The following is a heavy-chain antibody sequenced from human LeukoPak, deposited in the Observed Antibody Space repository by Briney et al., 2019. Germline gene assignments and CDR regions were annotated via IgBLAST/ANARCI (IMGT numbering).Heavy chain of an antibody. Sequence: SETLSLTCAVYGGSFSGYYWSWIRQPPGKGLEWIGEIDHSGSTNYNPSLKSRVTISVDTSKNQFSLKLSSVTAADTAVYYCGRYYDFWSGYPRAFDIWAKGQWSPSLQ. CDR1: GGSFSGYY. CDR3: GRYYDFWSGYPRAFDI. J-gene: IGHJ3*02. D-gene: IGHD3-3*01. CDR2: IDHSGST. V-gene: IGHV4-34*01.